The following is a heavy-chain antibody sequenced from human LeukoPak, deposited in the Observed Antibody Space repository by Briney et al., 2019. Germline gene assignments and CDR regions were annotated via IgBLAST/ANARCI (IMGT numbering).Heavy chain of an antibody. J-gene: IGHJ4*02. CDR2: ISSSSSTI. CDR1: GFTFSSYS. V-gene: IGHV3-48*01. Sequence: GGSLRLSCAASGFTFSSYSMNWVRQAPGKGLEWVSYISSSSSTIYYADSVKGRFTISRDNAKNSLYLQMNSLRAEDTAVYYCAKGREAYSGSYTPFDSWGQGTLVTVSS. CDR3: AKGREAYSGSYTPFDS. D-gene: IGHD1-26*01.